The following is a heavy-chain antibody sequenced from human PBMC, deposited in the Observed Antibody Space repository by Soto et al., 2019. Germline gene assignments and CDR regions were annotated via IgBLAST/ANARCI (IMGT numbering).Heavy chain of an antibody. Sequence: ASVKFSCKASGYTFTSYDINWVRQATGQGLEWMGWMNPNSGNTGYAQKFQGRVTMTRNTSISTAYMELSSLRSEDTAVYYFARGRRKGVVVAATRGWFDPWGQGTLVTVSS. D-gene: IGHD2-15*01. J-gene: IGHJ5*02. V-gene: IGHV1-8*01. CDR1: GYTFTSYD. CDR2: MNPNSGNT. CDR3: ARGRRKGVVVAATRGWFDP.